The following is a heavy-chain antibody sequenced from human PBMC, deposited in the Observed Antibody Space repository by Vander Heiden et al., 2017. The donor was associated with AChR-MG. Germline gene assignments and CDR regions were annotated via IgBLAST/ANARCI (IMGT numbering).Heavy chain of an antibody. Sequence: QVQLVESGGGVVQPGRSLRLSCAASGFTFSSYGMHWVRQAPGKGLEWVAVIWYDGSNKYYADSVKGRFTISRDNSKNTLYLQMNSLRAEDTAVYYCARDMRGYKRHSSDPADAFDIWGQGTMVTVSS. CDR3: ARDMRGYKRHSSDPADAFDI. CDR2: IWYDGSNK. V-gene: IGHV3-33*01. CDR1: GFTFSSYG. D-gene: IGHD6-19*01. J-gene: IGHJ3*02.